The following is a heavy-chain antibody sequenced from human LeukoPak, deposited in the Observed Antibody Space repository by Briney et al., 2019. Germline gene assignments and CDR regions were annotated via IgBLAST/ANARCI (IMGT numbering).Heavy chain of an antibody. CDR3: ARVYPPGAAPDTPYYFDY. D-gene: IGHD1-26*01. V-gene: IGHV1-69*13. CDR1: GGTFSSYA. CDR2: IIPMFGTA. Sequence: SVKVSCKASGGTFSSYAISWVRQAPGQGLEWMGGIIPMFGTANYAQKFQGRVTITADESTSTAYMELSSLRSEDTAVYYCARVYPPGAAPDTPYYFDYWGQGTLVTVSS. J-gene: IGHJ4*02.